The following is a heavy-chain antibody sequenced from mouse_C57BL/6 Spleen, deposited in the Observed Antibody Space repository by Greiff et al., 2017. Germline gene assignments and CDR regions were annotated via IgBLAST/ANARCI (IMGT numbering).Heavy chain of an antibody. J-gene: IGHJ3*01. V-gene: IGHV1-69*01. D-gene: IGHD2-4*01. CDR1: GYTFTSYW. CDR2: IDPSDSYT. Sequence: QVQLQQPGAELVMPGASVKLSCKASGYTFTSYWMHWVKQRPGQGLEWIGEIDPSDSYTNYNQKFKGKSTLTVDKSSSTAYMQLSSLTSEDSAVYYCARKGVEYEWFAYWGQGTLVTVSA. CDR3: ARKGVEYEWFAY.